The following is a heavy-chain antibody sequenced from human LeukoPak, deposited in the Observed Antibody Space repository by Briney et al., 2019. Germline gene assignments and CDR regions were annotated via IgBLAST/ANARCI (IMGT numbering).Heavy chain of an antibody. V-gene: IGHV3-23*01. J-gene: IGHJ4*02. Sequence: GGSLRLSCAASGFTFSSYAMSWVRQAPGKGLEWVSAISGSGGSTYYADSVKGRFTISRDNSKNTLYPQMNSLRAEDTAVYYCARRRPGYYYDSSGSSAPDFDYWGQGTLVTASS. CDR3: ARRRPGYYYDSSGSSAPDFDY. CDR2: ISGSGGST. D-gene: IGHD3-22*01. CDR1: GFTFSSYA.